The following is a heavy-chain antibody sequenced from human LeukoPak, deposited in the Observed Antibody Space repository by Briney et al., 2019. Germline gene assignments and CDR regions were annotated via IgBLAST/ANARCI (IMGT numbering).Heavy chain of an antibody. V-gene: IGHV1-69*02. Sequence: ASVKVSCKASGGTFSSYTLSWVRQAPGQGLEWMGRIIPILGIANYAQKFQGRVTITADKSTSTAYMELSSLRSEDTAVYYCARAHGVVVAATPDYWGQGTLVTVSS. CDR1: GGTFSSYT. D-gene: IGHD2-15*01. CDR2: IIPILGIA. CDR3: ARAHGVVVAATPDY. J-gene: IGHJ4*02.